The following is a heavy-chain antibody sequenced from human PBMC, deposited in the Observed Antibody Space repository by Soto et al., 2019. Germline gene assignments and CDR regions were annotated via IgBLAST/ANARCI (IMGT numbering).Heavy chain of an antibody. D-gene: IGHD6-13*01. V-gene: IGHV3-23*01. CDR1: GFTFSIYA. CDR3: AKSSSSWYYFDY. Sequence: GGSLRLSCAASGFTFSIYAMSWVRQAPGKGLEWVSVISGSGGSTYYADSVKGRFTISRDNSKNTLYLQMNSLRAEDTAVYYCAKSSSSWYYFDYWGQRTLVTVSS. J-gene: IGHJ4*02. CDR2: ISGSGGST.